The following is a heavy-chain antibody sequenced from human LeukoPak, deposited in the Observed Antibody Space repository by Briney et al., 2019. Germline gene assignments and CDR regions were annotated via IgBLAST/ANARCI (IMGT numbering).Heavy chain of an antibody. CDR2: IIPILGIA. J-gene: IGHJ4*02. Sequence: GASVNVSCTASGGTFIIYAISWVRQAPGQGLEWMGRIIPILGIANYAQKFQGRVTINADKSTSTAYMELSSMRSEDTAVYYCARGNIAAAGRDYFDYWGQGTLVTVSS. V-gene: IGHV1-69*04. CDR3: ARGNIAAAGRDYFDY. CDR1: GGTFIIYA. D-gene: IGHD6-13*01.